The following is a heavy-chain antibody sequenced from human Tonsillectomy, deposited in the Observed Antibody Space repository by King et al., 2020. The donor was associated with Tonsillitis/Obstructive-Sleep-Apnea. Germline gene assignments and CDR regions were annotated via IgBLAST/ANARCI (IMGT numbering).Heavy chain of an antibody. D-gene: IGHD3-3*01. CDR3: AKGDFGVIDVAFDF. V-gene: IGHV3-30*18. CDR2: ISDDGSNK. Sequence: QLVQSGGGVVQPGRSLRLSCATSGFTFSSFAMPWVRQAPGKGLEWVAVISDDGSNKYYADAAKGRFTISRDNSKNTLYLEMSSLRAADTAVYYCAKGDFGVIDVAFDFWGQGTVVTVSS. J-gene: IGHJ3*01. CDR1: GFTFSSFA.